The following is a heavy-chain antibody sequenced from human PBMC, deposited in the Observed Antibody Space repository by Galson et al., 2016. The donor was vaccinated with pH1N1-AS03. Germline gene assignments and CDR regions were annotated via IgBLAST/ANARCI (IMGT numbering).Heavy chain of an antibody. J-gene: IGHJ4*02. CDR3: ARGWYDIWTGYLVDPFVY. CDR2: ITSSGGSGSTI. D-gene: IGHD3-9*01. Sequence: SLRLSCAASGFTFGDYYMSWIRQAPGKGLEWISCITSSGGSGSTIYYADSVTGRFTISRDNAKNSLYLQMNSMRADDTAVYFCARGWYDIWTGYLVDPFVYWGQGALVTVSS. CDR1: GFTFGDYY. V-gene: IGHV3-11*01.